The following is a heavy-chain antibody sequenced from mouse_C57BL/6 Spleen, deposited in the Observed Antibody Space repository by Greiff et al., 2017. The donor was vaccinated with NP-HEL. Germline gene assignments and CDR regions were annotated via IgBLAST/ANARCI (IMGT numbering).Heavy chain of an antibody. V-gene: IGHV1-69*01. D-gene: IGHD2-5*01. CDR1: GYTFTSYW. Sequence: QVQLQQPGAELVMPGASVKLSCKASGYTFTSYWMHWVKQRPGHGLEWIGEIDPSDSYTNYNQKFKGKSTLTVDKSSSTAYMQLSSLTSEDSAVYYWAREEGQRSYYSNYKGTFAYWGQGTLVTVSA. CDR2: IDPSDSYT. J-gene: IGHJ3*01. CDR3: AREEGQRSYYSNYKGTFAY.